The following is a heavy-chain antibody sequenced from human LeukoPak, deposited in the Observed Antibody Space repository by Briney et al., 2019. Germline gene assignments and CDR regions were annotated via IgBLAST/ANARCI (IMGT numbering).Heavy chain of an antibody. Sequence: SETLSLTCTVSGDSISGYYWSWIRQPPGKGLEWIGYMHYSGTTNYTPSLKSRVTISVDTSKTQFSLKLSSVTAADTAVYYCARGGRYSSGWYPFGYWGQGTLVTVSS. J-gene: IGHJ4*02. V-gene: IGHV4-59*01. D-gene: IGHD6-19*01. CDR1: GDSISGYY. CDR2: MHYSGTT. CDR3: ARGGRYSSGWYPFGY.